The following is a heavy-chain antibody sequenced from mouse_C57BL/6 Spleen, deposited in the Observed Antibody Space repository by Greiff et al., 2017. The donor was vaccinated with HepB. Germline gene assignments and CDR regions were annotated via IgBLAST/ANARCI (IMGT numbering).Heavy chain of an antibody. Sequence: QVQLQQPGAELVRPGSSVKLSCKASGYTFTSYWMHWVKQRPIQGLEWIGNIDPSDRETHYNQKFKDKATLTVDKSSSTAYMQLSSLTSEDSAVYYCARSDYGSSYGYFDVWGTGTTVTVSS. CDR1: GYTFTSYW. V-gene: IGHV1-52*01. CDR3: ARSDYGSSYGYFDV. D-gene: IGHD1-1*01. CDR2: IDPSDRET. J-gene: IGHJ1*03.